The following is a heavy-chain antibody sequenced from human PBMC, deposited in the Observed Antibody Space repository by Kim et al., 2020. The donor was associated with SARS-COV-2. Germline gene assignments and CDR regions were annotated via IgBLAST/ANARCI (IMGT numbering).Heavy chain of an antibody. J-gene: IGHJ4*02. CDR2: INTNTGNP. V-gene: IGHV7-4-1*02. Sequence: ASVKVSCQASGYTFTSYAMNWVRQAPGQGLEWMGWINTNTGNPTYAQGFTGRFVFSLDTSVSTAYLQISSLKAEDTAVYYCARAYYDSSGYYYPPYYFVYWGQGTLVTVSS. CDR1: GYTFTSYA. CDR3: ARAYYDSSGYYYPPYYFVY. D-gene: IGHD3-22*01.